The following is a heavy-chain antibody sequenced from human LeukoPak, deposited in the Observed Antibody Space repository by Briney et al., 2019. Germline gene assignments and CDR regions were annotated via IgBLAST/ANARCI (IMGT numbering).Heavy chain of an antibody. CDR1: GYTLTELS. V-gene: IGHV1-24*01. D-gene: IGHD4-17*01. J-gene: IGHJ6*02. CDR3: ATGIFSTVTTEDYYYYYGMDV. Sequence: ASVKVSCKVSGYTLTELSMHWVRQAPGKGLEWMGGFDPEDGETIYAQKFQGRVTMTEDTSTDTAYMELSSLRSEDTAVYYCATGIFSTVTTEDYYYYYGMDVWGQGTTVTVSS. CDR2: FDPEDGET.